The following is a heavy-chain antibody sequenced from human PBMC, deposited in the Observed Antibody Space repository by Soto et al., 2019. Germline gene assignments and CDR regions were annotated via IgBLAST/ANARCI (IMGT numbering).Heavy chain of an antibody. J-gene: IGHJ4*02. CDR3: TAGGPVWSGYGIDY. D-gene: IGHD3-3*01. CDR2: IKSKTDGGTT. CDR1: GFTFSNAW. Sequence: EVQLVESGGGLVKPGGSLRLSCAASGFTFSNAWMNWVRQAPGKGLEWVGRIKSKTDGGTTDYAAPVKGRFTISRVDSKTTRYLQINSLKTEDRAVYYWTAGGPVWSGYGIDYWGQGTLVTVSS. V-gene: IGHV3-15*07.